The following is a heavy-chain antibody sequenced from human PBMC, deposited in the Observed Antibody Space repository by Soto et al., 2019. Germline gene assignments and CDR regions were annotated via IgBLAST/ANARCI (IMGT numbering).Heavy chain of an antibody. Sequence: ASVKVSCKASGYTFSSFGLSWVRQAPGQGLEWMGWISAYNGNTNYAQKLQGRVTMTTDTSTSTAYMELRSLRSDDTAVYYCAREGEQNGDYEHWGQGTLVTVSS. D-gene: IGHD4-17*01. J-gene: IGHJ1*01. V-gene: IGHV1-18*01. CDR1: GYTFSSFG. CDR2: ISAYNGNT. CDR3: AREGEQNGDYEH.